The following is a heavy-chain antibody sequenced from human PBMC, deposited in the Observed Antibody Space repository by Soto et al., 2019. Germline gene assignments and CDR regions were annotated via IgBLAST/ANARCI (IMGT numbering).Heavy chain of an antibody. CDR1: GGRFSNYF. Sequence: PSETLSLTCAVSGGRFSNYFWAWIRQAPGKGLEWIGEINHSGDTHFDPSLESRVTMSVDTSKNQFSLKLRSVTAADTAVYYCARETYGDYVGYFDPWGQGTLVTVSS. J-gene: IGHJ5*02. CDR3: ARETYGDYVGYFDP. D-gene: IGHD4-17*01. CDR2: INHSGDT. V-gene: IGHV4-34*01.